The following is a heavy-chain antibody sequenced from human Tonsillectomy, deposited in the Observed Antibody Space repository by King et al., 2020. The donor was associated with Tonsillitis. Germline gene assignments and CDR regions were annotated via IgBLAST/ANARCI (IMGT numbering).Heavy chain of an antibody. V-gene: IGHV3-15*01. Sequence: VQLVESGGGLVKPGGSLRLSCAASGFTFSNAWMSWVRQAPGKGLEWVGRIKRKVDGETTDYAAPVKGRFSISRDDSKNSLYLQMHSLTTEDTAVYYCTGGAGTTDIDFWGQGTLVTVSS. CDR2: IKRKVDGETT. CDR1: GFTFSNAW. D-gene: IGHD1-1*01. J-gene: IGHJ4*02. CDR3: TGGAGTTDIDF.